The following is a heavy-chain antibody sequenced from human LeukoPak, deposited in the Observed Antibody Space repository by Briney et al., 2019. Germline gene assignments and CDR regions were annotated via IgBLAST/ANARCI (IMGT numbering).Heavy chain of an antibody. Sequence: PGGSLRLSCIASGFTFRSYWMHWVRQAPGKGLEWVANINQDGSEKHYVDSVKGRFTISRDNAKNSLFLQMNSLRADDTAVYHCAAKDGYSFDYWGQGTPVTVSS. CDR2: INQDGSEK. V-gene: IGHV3-7*01. D-gene: IGHD5-24*01. CDR1: GFTFRSYW. J-gene: IGHJ4*02. CDR3: AAKDGYSFDY.